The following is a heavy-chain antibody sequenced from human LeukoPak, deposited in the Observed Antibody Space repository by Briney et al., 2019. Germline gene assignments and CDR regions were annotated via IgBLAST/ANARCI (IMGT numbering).Heavy chain of an antibody. CDR3: ARDQGSLTRSWYTGY. D-gene: IGHD6-13*01. V-gene: IGHV1-2*06. Sequence: GASVKVSCKASGYTFTGYHIHWVRQAPGQELEWVGRINPYSGDTNFAQKFQGRVTMTRDTSITTAYMDLSSLTPDDTAVYFCARDQGSLTRSWYTGYWGQGTQVTVSS. CDR2: INPYSGDT. CDR1: GYTFTGYH. J-gene: IGHJ4*02.